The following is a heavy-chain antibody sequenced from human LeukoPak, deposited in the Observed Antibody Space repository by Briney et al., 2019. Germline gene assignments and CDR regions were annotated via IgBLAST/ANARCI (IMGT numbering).Heavy chain of an antibody. Sequence: GGSLRLSCAASGFTFSSYWMSWVRQAPGRGLEWVANIKQDGSEKYYVDSVKGRFTISRDNAKNSLYLQMNSLRAEDTAVYYCARDWSVGTTKYWGQGTLVTVSA. D-gene: IGHD1-26*01. J-gene: IGHJ4*02. CDR1: GFTFSSYW. CDR3: ARDWSVGTTKY. CDR2: IKQDGSEK. V-gene: IGHV3-7*01.